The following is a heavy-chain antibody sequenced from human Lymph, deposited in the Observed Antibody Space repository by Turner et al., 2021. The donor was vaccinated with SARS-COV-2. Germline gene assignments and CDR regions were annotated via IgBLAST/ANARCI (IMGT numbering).Heavy chain of an antibody. D-gene: IGHD3-3*01. Sequence: QVQLVGYGGGVVKPGRSLRLSCAASAFTFRSYGMHWVRQATGKGLEWVGVIWYYHSNKYYANSVKGVFTTSRDNSKNTLYRQMNSLRAEDTAVYYCARDVVLRFLEWLADLGGYFDYSGQGTLVSVSS. CDR3: ARDVVLRFLEWLADLGGYFDY. CDR1: AFTFRSYG. V-gene: IGHV3-33*01. CDR2: IWYYHSNK. J-gene: IGHJ4*02.